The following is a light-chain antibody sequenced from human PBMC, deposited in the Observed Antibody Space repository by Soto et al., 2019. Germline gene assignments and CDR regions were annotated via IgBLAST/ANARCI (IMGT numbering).Light chain of an antibody. CDR2: DVS. CDR3: SSYTSRSALYV. CDR1: SSDVGGYNY. V-gene: IGLV2-14*01. J-gene: IGLJ1*01. Sequence: QSALTQPASVSGSPGQSITISCTGTSSDVGGYNYVSWYQQHPGKAPKLMIYDVSNRPSGVSNRFSGSKSGNTASLTISGLQAEGEADYYCSSYTSRSALYVFATGTKVTVL.